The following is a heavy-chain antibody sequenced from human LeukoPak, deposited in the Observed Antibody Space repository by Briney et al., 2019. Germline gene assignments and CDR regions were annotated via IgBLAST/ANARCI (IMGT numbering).Heavy chain of an antibody. CDR2: IYYSGST. V-gene: IGHV4-59*12. D-gene: IGHD3-3*01. CDR3: AMYDFWSGLLDY. J-gene: IGHJ4*02. CDR1: GGSISSYY. Sequence: SETLSLTCTVSGGSISSYYWSWIRQPPGKGLEWIGYIYYSGSTNYNPSLKSRVTISVDTSKNQFSLKLSSVTAADTAVYYCAMYDFWSGLLDYWGQGTLVTVSS.